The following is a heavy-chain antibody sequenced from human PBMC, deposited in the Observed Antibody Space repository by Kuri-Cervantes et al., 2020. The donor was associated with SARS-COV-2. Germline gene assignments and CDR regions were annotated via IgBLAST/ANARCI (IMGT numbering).Heavy chain of an antibody. D-gene: IGHD2/OR15-2a*01. CDR1: GLSINNYD. Sequence: GESLKISCAVSGLSINNYDMHWVRQAQGKGPEWVAVISYEGSNKHYSDSVKGRFTISRDNSKSMVYLQINSLGPEDTATYYCAKSRGPFSLSVSLSVLDPWGRGTLVTVSS. CDR3: AKSRGPFSLSVSLSVLDP. J-gene: IGHJ5*02. CDR2: ISYEGSNK. V-gene: IGHV3-30*18.